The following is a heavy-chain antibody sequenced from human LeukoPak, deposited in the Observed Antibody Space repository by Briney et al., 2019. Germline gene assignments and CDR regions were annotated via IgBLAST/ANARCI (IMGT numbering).Heavy chain of an antibody. CDR3: ARDRAVATIGGVDY. Sequence: GASVKVSCKASGYTFTGYYMHWVRQAPGQGLEWMGWIKPNSGGTNYSQKFQGRVTMTRDTSISTAYMELSSLRSADTAVYYCARDRAVATIGGVDYWGQGTLVTVSS. D-gene: IGHD5-12*01. CDR1: GYTFTGYY. CDR2: IKPNSGGT. V-gene: IGHV1-2*02. J-gene: IGHJ4*02.